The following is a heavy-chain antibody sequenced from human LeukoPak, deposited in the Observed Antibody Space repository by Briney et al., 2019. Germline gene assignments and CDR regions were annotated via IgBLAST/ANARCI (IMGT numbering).Heavy chain of an antibody. CDR3: ARSPGYCSGGSCRHYYYYYYMDV. CDR2: INHSGST. V-gene: IGHV4-34*01. Sequence: KPSETLSLXCAVYGGSFSGYYWSWIRQPPGKGLEWIGEINHSGSTNYNPSLKSRVTISVDTSKNQFSLKLSSVTAADTAVYYCARSPGYCSGGSCRHYYYYYYMDVWGKGTTVTVSS. J-gene: IGHJ6*03. D-gene: IGHD2-15*01. CDR1: GGSFSGYY.